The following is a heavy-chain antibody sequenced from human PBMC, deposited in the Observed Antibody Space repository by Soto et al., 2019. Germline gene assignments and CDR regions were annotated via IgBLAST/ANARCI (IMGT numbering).Heavy chain of an antibody. V-gene: IGHV3-30*18. D-gene: IGHD2-21*02. CDR3: AKGGASALSPDDTAYCGGDCEPNLDY. CDR1: GFTFSSYG. Sequence: QVQLVESGGGVVQPGRSLRLSCAASGFTFSSYGMHWVRQAPGKGLEWVAVISYDGSNKYYADSVKGRFTISRDNSKNTLYLQMNSLRAEDTAVYYCAKGGASALSPDDTAYCGGDCEPNLDYWGQGTLVTVSS. J-gene: IGHJ4*02. CDR2: ISYDGSNK.